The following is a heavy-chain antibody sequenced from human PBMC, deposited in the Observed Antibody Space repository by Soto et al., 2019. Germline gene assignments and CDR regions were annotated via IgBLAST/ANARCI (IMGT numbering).Heavy chain of an antibody. CDR3: ARDRANYYGSGTYGMDV. CDR1: GGTFSSYA. Sequence: GASVKVSCKASGGTFSSYAISWVRQAPGQGLEWMGGIIPIFGTANYAQKFQGRVTITADEFTSTAYMELSSLRSEDTAVYYCARDRANYYGSGTYGMDVWGQGTTVTVSS. CDR2: IIPIFGTA. J-gene: IGHJ6*02. D-gene: IGHD3-10*01. V-gene: IGHV1-69*13.